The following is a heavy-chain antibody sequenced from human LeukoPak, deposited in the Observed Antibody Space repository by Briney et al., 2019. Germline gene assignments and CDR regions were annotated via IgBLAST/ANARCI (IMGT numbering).Heavy chain of an antibody. J-gene: IGHJ4*02. Sequence: ASAKVSCKASGYTFTSYYMHWVRQAPGQGLEWMGIINPSGGSTSYAQKFQGRVTMTRDTSTSTVYMELSSLRSEDTAVYYCARDSESITMVRGVIITGGFDYWGQGTLVTVSS. CDR2: INPSGGST. D-gene: IGHD3-10*01. V-gene: IGHV1-46*01. CDR3: ARDSESITMVRGVIITGGFDY. CDR1: GYTFTSYY.